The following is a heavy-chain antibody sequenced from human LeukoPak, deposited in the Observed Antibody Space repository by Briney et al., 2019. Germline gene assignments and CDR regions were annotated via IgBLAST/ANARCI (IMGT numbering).Heavy chain of an antibody. CDR3: ARGRWLRSFDY. V-gene: IGHV4-34*01. Sequence: SETLSLTCAVYGGSFSGYYWSWIRQPPGKGLEWIGEINHSGSTNYNPSLKSRVTISVDTSKNQFSLKLSSATAADTAVYYCARGRWLRSFDYWGQGTLVTVSS. J-gene: IGHJ4*02. CDR2: INHSGST. D-gene: IGHD5-12*01. CDR1: GGSFSGYY.